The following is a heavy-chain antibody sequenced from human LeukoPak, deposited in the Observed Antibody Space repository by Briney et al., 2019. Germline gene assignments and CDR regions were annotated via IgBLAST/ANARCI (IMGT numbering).Heavy chain of an antibody. CDR1: GFTFSDYY. CDR3: AKAYYDSRGYYFGSRYYYYYYMDV. J-gene: IGHJ6*03. V-gene: IGHV3-11*01. D-gene: IGHD3-22*01. Sequence: GGSLRLSCAACGFTFSDYYMSWIRQAPGKGLEWVSYISGSGSTIFYADSVKGRFTISRDNAKSSLHLQMNSLRAEDTAVYYCAKAYYDSRGYYFGSRYYYYYYMDVWGKGTTVTISS. CDR2: ISGSGSTI.